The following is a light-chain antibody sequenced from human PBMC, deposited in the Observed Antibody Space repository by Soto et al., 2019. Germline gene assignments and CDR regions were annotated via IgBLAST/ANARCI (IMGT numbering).Light chain of an antibody. Sequence: DIQLTQSPSFLSSSVGDRVTISCRASQGISIHLAWYQQKPGKAPKLLIYAASTLESGAPSRFSGSGSGTEFTLTISSLQPDDFATYYCQQYNSYSRTFGQGTKVDIK. J-gene: IGKJ1*01. CDR1: QGISIH. V-gene: IGKV1-9*01. CDR3: QQYNSYSRT. CDR2: AAS.